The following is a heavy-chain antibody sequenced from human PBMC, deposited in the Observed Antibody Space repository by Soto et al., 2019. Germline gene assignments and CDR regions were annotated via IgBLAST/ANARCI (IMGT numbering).Heavy chain of an antibody. V-gene: IGHV4-39*01. CDR2: XXXSXSX. D-gene: IGHD3-3*02. CDR3: AGHSPAPLSRFDP. J-gene: IGHJ5*02. Sequence: SETPSLTCTVSGDSISSSSYDWGWIRQPPGKGLEXIGSXXXSXSXXXNXXXXSRVTISVDTSKNQFSLKLSSVTAADTAVYYCAGHSPAPLSRFDPWGQGTLVTVSS. CDR1: GDSISSSSYD.